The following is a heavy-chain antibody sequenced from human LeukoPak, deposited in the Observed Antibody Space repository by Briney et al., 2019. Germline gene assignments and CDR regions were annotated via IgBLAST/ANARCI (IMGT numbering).Heavy chain of an antibody. J-gene: IGHJ4*02. Sequence: GGSLRLSCAASGFTFSGYAMSWVRQAPGKGLEWVSAISGSGGSTYYADSVKGRFTISRDNSKNTLYLQMNSLRAEDTAVYYCAKDYYYDSSGYYYRGVCFDYWGQGTLVTVSS. D-gene: IGHD3-22*01. CDR2: ISGSGGST. CDR3: AKDYYYDSSGYYYRGVCFDY. V-gene: IGHV3-23*01. CDR1: GFTFSGYA.